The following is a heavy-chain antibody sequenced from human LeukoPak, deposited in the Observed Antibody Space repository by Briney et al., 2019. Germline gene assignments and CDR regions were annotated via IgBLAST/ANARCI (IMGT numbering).Heavy chain of an antibody. CDR2: ISSSGSTI. CDR3: ARGVRYFDWLLPRGWFDP. CDR1: GFTFSDYY. Sequence: GGSLRLSCAASGFTFSDYYMSWIRQAPGKGLEWVSYISSSGSTIYYADSVKGRFTISRDYAKNSLYLQMNSLRAEDTAVYYCARGVRYFDWLLPRGWFDPWGQGTLVTVSS. D-gene: IGHD3-9*01. V-gene: IGHV3-11*04. J-gene: IGHJ5*02.